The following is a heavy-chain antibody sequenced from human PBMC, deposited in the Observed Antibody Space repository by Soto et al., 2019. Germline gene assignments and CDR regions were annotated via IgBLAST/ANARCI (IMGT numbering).Heavy chain of an antibody. Sequence: GGSWGLSGAASVLSSRSAWITGFRQLPGRGLEWVGRIKSKTDGGTTDFAARVKGRFAISRDDSRDMMYMQMNSLKTEDTGVYYCTTDSLFTQMLVRFDFWGLGTLVTVSS. CDR1: VLSSRSAW. D-gene: IGHD3-10*02. J-gene: IGHJ5*01. V-gene: IGHV3-15*07. CDR3: TTDSLFTQMLVRFDF. CDR2: IKSKTDGGTT.